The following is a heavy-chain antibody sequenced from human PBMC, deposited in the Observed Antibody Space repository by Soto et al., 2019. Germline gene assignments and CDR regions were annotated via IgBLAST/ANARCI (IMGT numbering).Heavy chain of an antibody. V-gene: IGHV3-30*18. Sequence: PGGSLRLSCAASGFTFSSYGVHWVRQAPGKGLEWVAVISYDGSNKYYADSVKGRFTISRDNSKNTLYLQMNSLRAEDTAVYYCAKEIQDIVVVPAASPASHYYYYGMDVWGQGTTVTVSS. J-gene: IGHJ6*02. D-gene: IGHD2-2*01. CDR3: AKEIQDIVVVPAASPASHYYYYGMDV. CDR2: ISYDGSNK. CDR1: GFTFSSYG.